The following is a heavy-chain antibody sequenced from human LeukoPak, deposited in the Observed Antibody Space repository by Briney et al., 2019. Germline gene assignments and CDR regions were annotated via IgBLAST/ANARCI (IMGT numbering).Heavy chain of an antibody. CDR1: GGTFSSYA. CDR3: ARDVDYDSSGYYGSFDY. J-gene: IGHJ4*02. Sequence: ASVKVSCKASGGTFSSYAISWVRQAPRQGLEWMGRIIPILGIANYAQKFQGRVTITADKSTSTAYMELSSLRSEDTAVYYCARDVDYDSSGYYGSFDYWGQGTLVTVSS. CDR2: IIPILGIA. V-gene: IGHV1-69*04. D-gene: IGHD3-22*01.